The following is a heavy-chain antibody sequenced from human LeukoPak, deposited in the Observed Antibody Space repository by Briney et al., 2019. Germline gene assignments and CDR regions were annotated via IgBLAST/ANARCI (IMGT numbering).Heavy chain of an antibody. D-gene: IGHD2-21*01. J-gene: IGHJ4*02. V-gene: IGHV3-23*01. CDR3: AKGAWGGGDCCPFDN. CDR1: GLTFSNYA. CDR2: ISGSGDNT. Sequence: TGGSLRLSCVASGLTFSNYAMSWVRQAPGKGLEWVSIISGSGDNTYYADSVKGRFTISRDNSKNTLYLQMNSLRAEDTAVYYCAKGAWGGGDCCPFDNWGQGTVVTVSS.